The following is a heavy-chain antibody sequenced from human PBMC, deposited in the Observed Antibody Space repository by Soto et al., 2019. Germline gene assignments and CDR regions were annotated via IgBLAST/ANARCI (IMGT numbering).Heavy chain of an antibody. Sequence: GSLRLSCAASGFTFNNYWMHWVRQGPGRGPEWVSRVNREGSSTTYADSVKGRFTISRDNAKNTLYLQMSSLRVEDTAVYYCARVGGGSGNYDYWGQGTQVTVS. D-gene: IGHD3-10*01. J-gene: IGHJ4*02. V-gene: IGHV3-74*03. CDR3: ARVGGGSGNYDY. CDR2: VNREGSST. CDR1: GFTFNNYW.